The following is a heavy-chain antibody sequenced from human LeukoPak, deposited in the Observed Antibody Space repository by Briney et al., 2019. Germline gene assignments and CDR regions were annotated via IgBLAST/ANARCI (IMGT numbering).Heavy chain of an antibody. CDR2: ISAYNGNT. D-gene: IGHD2-15*01. Sequence: ASVKVSCKASGYTFTSYGISWVRQAPGQGLEWMGWISAYNGNTNYAQKLQGRVTMTTDTSTSTAYMELRSLRFDDTAVYYCARGIGGYCSGGSCYSILGGSDYWGQGTLVTVSS. V-gene: IGHV1-18*01. CDR3: ARGIGGYCSGGSCYSILGGSDY. CDR1: GYTFTSYG. J-gene: IGHJ4*02.